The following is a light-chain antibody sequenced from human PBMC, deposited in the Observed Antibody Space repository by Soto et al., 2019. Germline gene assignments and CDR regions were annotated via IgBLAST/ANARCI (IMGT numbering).Light chain of an antibody. J-gene: IGKJ5*01. CDR1: QSVGTY. CDR3: QQRSDWPRIT. V-gene: IGKV3-11*01. CDR2: EAS. Sequence: EIVLTQSPVTLSLSPGETATLSCRASQSVGTYLAWYQLKSGQAPRLLIYEASKRATGIPARFSGRGSGTDFTLTISSLEPEDFAVYYCQQRSDWPRITFGQGTRLEI.